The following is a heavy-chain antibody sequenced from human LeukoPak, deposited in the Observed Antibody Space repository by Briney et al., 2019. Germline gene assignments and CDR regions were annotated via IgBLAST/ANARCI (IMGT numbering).Heavy chain of an antibody. V-gene: IGHV3-72*01. D-gene: IGHD4-17*01. CDR3: ASSRRGAIHDY. CDR1: GXTFSDHH. J-gene: IGHJ4*02. CDR2: IRNEANSYTT. Sequence: GGSLRLSCAASGXTFSDHHMDWVRQAPGKGLEWVGRIRNEANSYTTEYAASVNGRFTVSRDDSQNSLSLQMNSLKTDDTAVYYCASSRRGAIHDYWGQGTLVTVSS.